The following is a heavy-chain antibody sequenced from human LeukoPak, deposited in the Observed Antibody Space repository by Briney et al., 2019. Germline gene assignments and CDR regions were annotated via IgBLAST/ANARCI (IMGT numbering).Heavy chain of an antibody. Sequence: GGSLRLSCAASGFTFSSYAMSWVRQAPVKGLEWVSAISGSGGSTYYADSVKGRFTISRDNSKNTLYLQMNSLRAEDTAVYYCAHYGSGSYYLFDYWGQGTLVTVSS. CDR2: ISGSGGST. D-gene: IGHD3-10*01. V-gene: IGHV3-23*01. CDR1: GFTFSSYA. J-gene: IGHJ4*02. CDR3: AHYGSGSYYLFDY.